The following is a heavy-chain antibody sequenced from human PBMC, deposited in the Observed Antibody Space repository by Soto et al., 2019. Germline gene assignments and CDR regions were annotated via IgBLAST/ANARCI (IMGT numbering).Heavy chain of an antibody. Sequence: QVQLQESGPGLVKPSQTLSLTCPVSGGSISSGDYFWSWFRQHPGKGLEWIGYIYYTGSTHYNPSLNSRLTISIDTSKTQFSLWLNSVNAAATAVYCCAREAIIGDPTYMDVWGQGTTVTVSS. J-gene: IGHJ6*02. CDR3: AREAIIGDPTYMDV. D-gene: IGHD4-17*01. V-gene: IGHV4-31*03. CDR2: IYYTGST. CDR1: GGSISSGDYF.